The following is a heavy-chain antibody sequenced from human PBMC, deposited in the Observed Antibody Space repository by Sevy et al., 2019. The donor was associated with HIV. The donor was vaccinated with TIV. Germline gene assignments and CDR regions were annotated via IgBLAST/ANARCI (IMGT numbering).Heavy chain of an antibody. V-gene: IGHV4-38-2*01. Sequence: SETLSLTCGVSGYSISSGYYWGWIRQPPGKGLEWIGSIYHSGSTYSNPSLKSRVTISVYTSKNQFSLKLSSVTAADTAVYYCARGGYTYGKGYFDYWGQGTLVTVSS. CDR3: ARGGYTYGKGYFDY. CDR1: GYSISSGYY. J-gene: IGHJ4*02. D-gene: IGHD5-18*01. CDR2: IYHSGST.